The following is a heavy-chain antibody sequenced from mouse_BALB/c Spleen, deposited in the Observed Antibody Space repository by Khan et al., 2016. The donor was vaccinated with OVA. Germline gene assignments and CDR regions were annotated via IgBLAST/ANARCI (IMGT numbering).Heavy chain of an antibody. V-gene: IGHV1S137*01. D-gene: IGHD2-3*01. CDR1: GYTFTDYA. Sequence: VQLQESGPELVRPGVSAKISCKGSGYTFTDYAIHWVKQSHAKSLEWVGLISTYSGNTNYNQKFKGKATMTVDKSSSTACMELASLTSEDSAIYYSAIPPYDGHYDFWCQCTTLTFSS. CDR2: ISTYSGNT. CDR3: AIPPYDGHYDF. J-gene: IGHJ2*01.